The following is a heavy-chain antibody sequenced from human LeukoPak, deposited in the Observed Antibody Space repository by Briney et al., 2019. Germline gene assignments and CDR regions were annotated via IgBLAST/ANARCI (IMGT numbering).Heavy chain of an antibody. D-gene: IGHD3-22*01. J-gene: IGHJ6*02. V-gene: IGHV3-30*02. CDR3: ATTMIVVAIYYYGMDV. CDR1: GFTFSRYG. CDR2: IRYDESTK. Sequence: GGSLRLSCAASGFTFSRYGMHWVRQAPGKGLEWVAFIRYDESTKYYADSVKGRFTVSRDNSKNTLYLQMNSLRAEDTAVYYCATTMIVVAIYYYGMDVWGQGTTVTVSS.